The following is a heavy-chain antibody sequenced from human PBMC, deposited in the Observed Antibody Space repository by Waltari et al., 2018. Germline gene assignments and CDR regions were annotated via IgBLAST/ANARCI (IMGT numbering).Heavy chain of an antibody. Sequence: QLQLQESGPGLVKPSETLSLTCTVSGGSISSSSYYWGWIRQPPGKGLEWIGSIYYSGRTYYNPSLKSRVTISVDTSKNQFSLKLSSVTAADTAVYYCARPYPDYGDYTGGFDYWGQGTLVTVSS. V-gene: IGHV4-39*01. D-gene: IGHD4-17*01. CDR1: GGSISSSSYY. J-gene: IGHJ4*02. CDR3: ARPYPDYGDYTGGFDY. CDR2: IYYSGRT.